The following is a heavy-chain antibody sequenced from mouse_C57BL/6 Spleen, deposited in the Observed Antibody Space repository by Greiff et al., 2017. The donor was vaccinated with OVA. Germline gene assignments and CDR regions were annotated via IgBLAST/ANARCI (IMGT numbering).Heavy chain of an antibody. CDR1: GFTFSDYY. CDR3: ARQDYGSSYDYAMDY. J-gene: IGHJ4*01. D-gene: IGHD1-1*01. CDR2: ISNGGGST. Sequence: DVHLVESGGGLVQPGGSLKLSCAASGFTFSDYYMYWVRPTPEKRLEWVAYISNGGGSTYYPDTVKGRFTISRDNAKNTLYLQMSRLKSEDTAMYYCARQDYGSSYDYAMDYWGQGTSVTVSS. V-gene: IGHV5-12*01.